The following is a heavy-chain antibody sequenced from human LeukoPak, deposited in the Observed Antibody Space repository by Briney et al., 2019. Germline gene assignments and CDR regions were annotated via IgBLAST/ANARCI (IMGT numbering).Heavy chain of an antibody. CDR1: GGSIRSYY. CDR2: IYSSGST. V-gene: IGHV4-4*07. D-gene: IGHD2-2*01. J-gene: IGHJ4*02. Sequence: SETLSLTCTVSGGSIRSYYWSWIRQPAGKGREWIGRIYSSGSTNYNPSLERRVPMSVVTSKTQFSLKLSSVTAADTAVYYCASGRPEYCSSTSCHLRFDYWGQGTLVTVSS. CDR3: ASGRPEYCSSTSCHLRFDY.